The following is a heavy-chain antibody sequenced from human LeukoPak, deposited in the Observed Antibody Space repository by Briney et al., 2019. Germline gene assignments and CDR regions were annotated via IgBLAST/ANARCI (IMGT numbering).Heavy chain of an antibody. Sequence: PGGSLRLSCAASGLTFSNYAMSWVRQAPGKGLQWVSGISGSGGRTYYADSVMGRFTISRDNSKNTLYLQMNSLRAEDTAVYYCATPYYDSSGYLFPLDYWGQGTLVTVSS. CDR2: ISGSGGRT. J-gene: IGHJ4*02. CDR3: ATPYYDSSGYLFPLDY. D-gene: IGHD3-22*01. V-gene: IGHV3-23*01. CDR1: GLTFSNYA.